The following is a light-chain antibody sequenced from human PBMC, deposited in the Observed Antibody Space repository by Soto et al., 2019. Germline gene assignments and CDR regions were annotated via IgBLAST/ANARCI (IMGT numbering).Light chain of an antibody. CDR3: SSYAASDNFVI. J-gene: IGLJ2*01. CDR1: DSDVGGYNF. V-gene: IGLV2-8*01. CDR2: EVY. Sequence: QSALTQPPSASGSPGQSVTISCTGTDSDVGGYNFVSWYQQHPGRAPKLMIYEVYQRPSGVPDRFSGSKSGNTASLTVSGLQAEDEANYYCSSYAASDNFVIFAGGTQLTVL.